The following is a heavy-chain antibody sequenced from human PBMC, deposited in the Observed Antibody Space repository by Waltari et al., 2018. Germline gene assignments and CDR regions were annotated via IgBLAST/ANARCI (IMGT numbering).Heavy chain of an antibody. J-gene: IGHJ4*02. D-gene: IGHD6-19*01. V-gene: IGHV3-11*01. Sequence: QVQLVESGGGLVKPGGSLRLSCAASGFTFRDYYMRWIRQATGKGLEWVSYISSSGSTIYYADSVKGRFTISRDNAKNSLYLQMNSLRAEDTAVYYCARSSAELYSSGWDYFDYWGQGTLVTVSS. CDR2: ISSSGSTI. CDR1: GFTFRDYY. CDR3: ARSSAELYSSGWDYFDY.